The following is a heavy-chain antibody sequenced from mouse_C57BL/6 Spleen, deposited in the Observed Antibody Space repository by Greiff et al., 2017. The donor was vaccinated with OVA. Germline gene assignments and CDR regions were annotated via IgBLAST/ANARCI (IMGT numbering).Heavy chain of an antibody. CDR3: ARSYSNYFDY. V-gene: IGHV1-64*01. D-gene: IGHD2-5*01. Sequence: QVQLQQPGAELEKPGASVKLSCKASGYTFTSYWMHWVKQRPGQGLEWIGMIHPNSGSTNYNEKFKSKATLTVDKSSSTAYMQLSSLTSEDSAVYYCARSYSNYFDYWGQGTTLTVSS. J-gene: IGHJ2*01. CDR1: GYTFTSYW. CDR2: IHPNSGST.